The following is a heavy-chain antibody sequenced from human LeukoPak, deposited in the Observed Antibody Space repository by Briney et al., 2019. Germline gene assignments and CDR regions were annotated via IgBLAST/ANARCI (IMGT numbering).Heavy chain of an antibody. V-gene: IGHV1-3*01. CDR3: ARGGILRLLPRNNWFDP. CDR1: GYTFTSYA. J-gene: IGHJ5*02. CDR2: INAGNGNT. Sequence: ASVKVSCKASGYTFTSYAMHWVRQAPGQRLEWMGWINAGNGNTKYSQKFQGTVTITRDTSASTAYMELSSLRSEDTAVYYCARGGILRLLPRNNWFDPWGQGTLVTVSS. D-gene: IGHD2-15*01.